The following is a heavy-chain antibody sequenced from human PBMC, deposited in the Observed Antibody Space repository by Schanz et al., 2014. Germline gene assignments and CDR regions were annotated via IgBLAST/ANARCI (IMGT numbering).Heavy chain of an antibody. Sequence: DVQLVESGGGLAQPGGSLRLSCVASGFMFTKYAMNWVRQAPGKGLEWVGRIKTKTDGGTTDYAAPVKGRFTISRDDSTNTLYLQMNSLKTEDTAVYYCAKCIGWYGRCAFDIWGQGTMVTVSS. CDR2: IKTKTDGGTT. CDR3: AKCIGWYGRCAFDI. J-gene: IGHJ3*02. CDR1: GFMFTKYA. V-gene: IGHV3-15*01. D-gene: IGHD6-19*01.